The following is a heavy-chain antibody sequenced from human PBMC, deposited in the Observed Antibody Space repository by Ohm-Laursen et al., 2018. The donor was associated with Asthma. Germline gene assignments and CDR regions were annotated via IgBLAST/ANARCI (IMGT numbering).Heavy chain of an antibody. D-gene: IGHD3-16*01. J-gene: IGHJ4*02. CDR2: GGSYYDGGLK. Sequence: SLRFSCAASGFTFRSYAMHWVRQAPGKGLEWVAVGGSYYDGGLKYYADSVNGRFTVSRDDSKNTLYLQMHSLRPEDTAVYYCARSWGGSDYWGLGTLVTVSS. CDR3: ARSWGGSDY. V-gene: IGHV3-30-3*01. CDR1: GFTFRSYA.